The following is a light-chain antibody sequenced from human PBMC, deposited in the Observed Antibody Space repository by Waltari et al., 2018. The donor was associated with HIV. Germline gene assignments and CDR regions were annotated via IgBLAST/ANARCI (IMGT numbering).Light chain of an antibody. CDR2: EIT. Sequence: QSPLTQPASVSGSPGQSITISCPGTSRDVGFYKYFSWYQQYPGKAPKVIIYEITNRASGVSSRFSASRSGNTASLTISGLQAEDEADYYCSAYTTDSDWVFGSGTKVTVL. CDR1: SRDVGFYKY. CDR3: SAYTTDSDWV. V-gene: IGLV2-14*01. J-gene: IGLJ6*01.